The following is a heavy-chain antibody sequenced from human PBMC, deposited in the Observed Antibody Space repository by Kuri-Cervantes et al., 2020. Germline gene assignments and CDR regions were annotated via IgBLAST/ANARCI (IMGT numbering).Heavy chain of an antibody. D-gene: IGHD3-10*01. Sequence: ASVKVSCKASGYTFTSYDINWVRQATGQGLEWLGWMNPNSGNTGYAQKFQGRVTMTRNTSISTAYMELSGLRSEDTAVYYCAIAYYYGSGSCSFDPWGQGTLVTVSS. V-gene: IGHV1-8*01. CDR3: AIAYYYGSGSCSFDP. CDR1: GYTFTSYD. CDR2: MNPNSGNT. J-gene: IGHJ5*02.